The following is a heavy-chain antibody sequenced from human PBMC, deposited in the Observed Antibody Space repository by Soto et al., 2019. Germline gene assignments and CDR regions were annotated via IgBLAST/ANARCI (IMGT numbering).Heavy chain of an antibody. D-gene: IGHD6-13*01. CDR3: ARGGVSYSSSWYEEFSDAFDI. J-gene: IGHJ3*02. Sequence: QVQLVQSGAEVKKPGASVKVSCKASGYTFTSYGISWVRQAPGQGLEWMGWISAYNGNTNYAQKLQGRVTMTTDTPTSTAYMELRSLRSDDTAVYYCARGGVSYSSSWYEEFSDAFDIWGQGTMVTVSS. CDR2: ISAYNGNT. CDR1: GYTFTSYG. V-gene: IGHV1-18*01.